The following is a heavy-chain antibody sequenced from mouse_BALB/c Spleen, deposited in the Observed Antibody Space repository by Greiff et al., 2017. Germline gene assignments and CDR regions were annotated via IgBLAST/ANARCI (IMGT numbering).Heavy chain of an antibody. Sequence: EVHLVESGGGLVKPGGSLKLSCAASGFTFSSYAMSWVRQTPEKRLEWVASISSGGSTYYPDSVKGRFTISRDNARNILYLQMSSLRSEDTAMYYSARGGTASFAYWGQGTLVTVSA. V-gene: IGHV5-6-5*01. CDR2: ISSGGST. CDR1: GFTFSSYA. D-gene: IGHD3-3*01. J-gene: IGHJ3*01. CDR3: ARGGTASFAY.